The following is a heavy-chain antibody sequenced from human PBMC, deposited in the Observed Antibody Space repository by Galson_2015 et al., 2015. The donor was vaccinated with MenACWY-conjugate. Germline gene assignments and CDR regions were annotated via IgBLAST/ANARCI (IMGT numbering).Heavy chain of an antibody. CDR1: GFTFSKFV. J-gene: IGHJ3*02. CDR3: AKGANYYDSSGKRYDAFEI. Sequence: SLRLSCAASGFTFSKFVMSWVRQAPGKGLEWVSGISGSGGDIDYADSVKGRFTISRDNSKNTVYLQMNSLRAEDTAVYHCAKGANYYDSSGKRYDAFEIWGQGTMVTVSS. V-gene: IGHV3-23*01. CDR2: ISGSGGDI. D-gene: IGHD3-22*01.